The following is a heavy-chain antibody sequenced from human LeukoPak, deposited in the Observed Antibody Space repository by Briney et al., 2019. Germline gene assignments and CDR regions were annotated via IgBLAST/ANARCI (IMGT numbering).Heavy chain of an antibody. CDR1: GFTFSSYG. CDR2: IWHDGSNK. CDR3: ARGGEEQQLLYYYYYMDV. J-gene: IGHJ6*03. D-gene: IGHD6-13*01. V-gene: IGHV3-33*01. Sequence: PGRSLGLSCAASGFTFSSYGMHWVRQAPGKGLEWVAVIWHDGSNKYYADSVKGRFTISRDNSKNTLYLQMNSLRAEDTAVYYCARGGEEQQLLYYYYYMDVWGKGTTVTVSS.